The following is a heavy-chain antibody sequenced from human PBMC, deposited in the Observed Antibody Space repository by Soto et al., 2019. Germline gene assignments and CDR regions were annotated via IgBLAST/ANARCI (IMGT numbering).Heavy chain of an antibody. CDR1: GGSISSYY. V-gene: IGHV4-59*01. Sequence: SETLSLTCTVSGGSISSYYWGWIRQPPGKGLEWIGYIYYSGSTNYNPSLKSRVTISVDTSKNQFSLKLSSVTAADTAVYYCARDMSSSWYQNWFDPWGQGTLVTVSS. CDR3: ARDMSSSWYQNWFDP. J-gene: IGHJ5*02. CDR2: IYYSGST. D-gene: IGHD6-13*01.